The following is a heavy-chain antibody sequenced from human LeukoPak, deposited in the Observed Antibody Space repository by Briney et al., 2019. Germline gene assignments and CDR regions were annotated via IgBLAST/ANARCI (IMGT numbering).Heavy chain of an antibody. V-gene: IGHV3-33*06. CDR3: AKVVQYTASTGTGLDY. D-gene: IGHD6-13*01. CDR1: GFTFFNYG. J-gene: IGHJ4*02. CDR2: IWNDESYK. Sequence: GGSLRLSCAASGFTFFNYGMHWVRQAPGKGLDWVAVIWNDESYKYYADPVKGRFTISRDNPKNTLYLQMNSLRAEDTAIYYCAKVVQYTASTGTGLDYWGQGTLVTVSS.